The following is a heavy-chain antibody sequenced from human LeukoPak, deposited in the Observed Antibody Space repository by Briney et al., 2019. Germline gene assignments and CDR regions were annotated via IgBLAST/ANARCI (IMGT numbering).Heavy chain of an antibody. J-gene: IGHJ4*02. Sequence: PGGSLRLSCAASGFTFSSYAMHWVRQAPGKGLEWVAVISYDGSNKYYADSVKGRFTISRDNSKNTLYLQMNSLRSDDTAVYYCARVRSNDYGDYYYWGQGTLVTVSS. CDR3: ARVRSNDYGDYYY. CDR1: GFTFSSYA. CDR2: ISYDGSNK. V-gene: IGHV3-30-3*01. D-gene: IGHD4-17*01.